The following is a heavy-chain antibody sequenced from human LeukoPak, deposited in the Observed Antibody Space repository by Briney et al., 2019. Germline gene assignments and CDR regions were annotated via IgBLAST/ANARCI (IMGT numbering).Heavy chain of an antibody. CDR2: IGTTDDT. D-gene: IGHD2-15*01. CDR3: AKSRIVDHRGYFDY. J-gene: IGHJ4*02. V-gene: IGHV3-23*01. Sequence: PGGSLRLSCVASGFPFGSYPMTWVRQSPVKGLEWVSTIGTTDDTYYADSVKGRFTISRDNYKDTLYLQMHSLGAEDTAIYYCAKSRIVDHRGYFDYWGQGTLVTLSS. CDR1: GFPFGSYP.